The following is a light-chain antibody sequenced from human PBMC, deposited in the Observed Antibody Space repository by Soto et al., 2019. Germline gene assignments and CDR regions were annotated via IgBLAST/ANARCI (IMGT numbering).Light chain of an antibody. V-gene: IGKV3-15*01. J-gene: IGKJ2*01. CDR3: QQYNKWPPYT. CDR2: GAS. Sequence: EIVMTQSPDTLSVSPGERATLSCRASQSVSSNLAWYQQKPGQAPRLLIYGASSRATGIPARFSGSGSGTEFTLTISSLQYEDFAVYYCQQYNKWPPYTFGQGTKLEIK. CDR1: QSVSSN.